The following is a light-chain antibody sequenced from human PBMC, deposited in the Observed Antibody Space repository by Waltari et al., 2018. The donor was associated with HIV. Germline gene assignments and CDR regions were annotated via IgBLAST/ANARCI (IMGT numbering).Light chain of an antibody. V-gene: IGLV2-14*03. Sequence: PGQSITISCTGTSSDVGGYNYVSWYQQHPGKAPKLMIYDVTNRPSGVSNRFSGSKSGNTASLTISGLQLEDEADYYCSSYTSSSTWVFGGGTKLTVL. CDR3: SSYTSSSTWV. CDR2: DVT. J-gene: IGLJ3*02. CDR1: SSDVGGYNY.